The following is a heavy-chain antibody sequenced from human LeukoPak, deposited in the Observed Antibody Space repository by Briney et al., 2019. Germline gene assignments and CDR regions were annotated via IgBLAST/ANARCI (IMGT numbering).Heavy chain of an antibody. J-gene: IGHJ4*02. CDR2: IYYSGST. CDR1: GGSFSGYY. CDR3: ARAGGSGSYYEREYYFDY. V-gene: IGHV4-59*01. Sequence: PSETLSLTCAVYGGSFSGYYWSWIRQPPGKGLEWIGCIYYSGSTNYNPSLKSRVTISVDTSKNQFSLKLSSVTAADTAVYYCARAGGSGSYYEREYYFDYWGQGTLVTVSS. D-gene: IGHD3-10*01.